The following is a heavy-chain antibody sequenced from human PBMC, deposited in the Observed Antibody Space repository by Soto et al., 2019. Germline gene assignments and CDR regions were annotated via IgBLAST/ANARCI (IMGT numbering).Heavy chain of an antibody. V-gene: IGHV4-34*01. CDR3: XXXXXXXXXYDFGY. CDR1: GGSFSGYY. J-gene: IGHJ4*02. CDR2: INHSGST. Sequence: QVQLQQWGAGLLKPSETLSLTCAVYGGSFSGYYWSWIRQPPGKGLEWIGEINHSGSTNYNPSLKSRVTISVYTSKNQFSLKLSSVTAADTAVXXXXXXXXXXXXYDFGYWGQGTLVTVSS. D-gene: IGHD3-3*01.